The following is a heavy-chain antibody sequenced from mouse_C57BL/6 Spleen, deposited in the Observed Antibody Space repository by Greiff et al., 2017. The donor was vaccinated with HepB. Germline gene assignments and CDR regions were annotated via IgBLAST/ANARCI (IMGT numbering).Heavy chain of an antibody. CDR1: GYTFTDYY. CDR3: ARENGDYFDY. J-gene: IGHJ2*01. V-gene: IGHV1-76*01. Sequence: VQGVESGAELVRPGASVKLSCKASGYTFTDYYINWVKQRPGQGLEWIARIYPGSGNTYYNEKFKGKATLTAEKSSSTAYMQLSSLTSEDSAVYFCARENGDYFDYWGQGTTLTVSS. CDR2: IYPGSGNT.